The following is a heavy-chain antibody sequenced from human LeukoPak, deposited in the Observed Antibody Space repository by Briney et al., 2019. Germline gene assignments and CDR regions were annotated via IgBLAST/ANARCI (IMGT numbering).Heavy chain of an antibody. Sequence: PGGSLRLSCAASGFTFSSFWMSWVRQAPGKGLEWVANIKPDGTTKFYVDSVKGRFTISRDNALNSLYLQMNSLRAKDTAIYYCARSIPYGTTWYGRSDYWGQGTLVTVSS. CDR1: GFTFSSFW. D-gene: IGHD6-13*01. CDR2: IKPDGTTK. CDR3: ARSIPYGTTWYGRSDY. V-gene: IGHV3-7*03. J-gene: IGHJ4*02.